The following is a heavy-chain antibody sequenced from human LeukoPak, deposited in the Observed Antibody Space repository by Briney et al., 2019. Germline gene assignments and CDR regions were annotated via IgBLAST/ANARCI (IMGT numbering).Heavy chain of an antibody. CDR2: SDTDGDT. CDR3: AKDLFGNLDAFDF. V-gene: IGHV3-23*01. CDR1: GFTSRNSV. J-gene: IGHJ3*01. D-gene: IGHD1-14*01. Sequence: PGGSLRLSCAASGFTSRNSVMSWVRQPPGKGLEWVSSSDTDGDTQYADSVKGRFTISRDNFQSTVSLQMNSLTAEDTAVYYCAKDLFGNLDAFDFWGQGTMVTVSS.